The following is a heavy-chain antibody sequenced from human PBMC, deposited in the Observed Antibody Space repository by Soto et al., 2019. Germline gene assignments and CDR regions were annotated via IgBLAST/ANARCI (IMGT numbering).Heavy chain of an antibody. CDR1: GYTFTSYD. CDR2: IIPNLGIA. CDR3: ATAAYCSSTSCLYGMDV. J-gene: IGHJ6*02. D-gene: IGHD2-2*01. Sequence: GASVKVSCKASGYTFTSYDINWVRQATGQGLEWMGRIIPNLGIANYAQKFQGRVTITADKSTSTAYMELSSLRSEDTAVYYCATAAYCSSTSCLYGMDVWGQGTTVTVSS. V-gene: IGHV1-69*04.